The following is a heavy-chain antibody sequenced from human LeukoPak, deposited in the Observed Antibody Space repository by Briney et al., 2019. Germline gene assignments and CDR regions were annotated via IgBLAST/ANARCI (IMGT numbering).Heavy chain of an antibody. CDR1: GFTFSSYA. D-gene: IGHD6-13*01. CDR2: ISYDGSNK. J-gene: IGHJ4*02. V-gene: IGHV3-30*04. Sequence: PGGSLRLSCAASGFTFSSYAMHWVRQAPGKGLEWVAVISYDGSNKYYADSVKGRFTISRDNSKNTLYLQMNSLRAEDTAVYYCAKGGYSSSWEFDYWGQGTLVTVSS. CDR3: AKGGYSSSWEFDY.